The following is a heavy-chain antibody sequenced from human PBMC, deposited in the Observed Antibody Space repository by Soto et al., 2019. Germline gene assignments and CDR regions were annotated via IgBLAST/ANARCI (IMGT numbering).Heavy chain of an antibody. CDR3: ATWHEREHAYDV. J-gene: IGHJ3*01. CDR2: ISSIGSTI. V-gene: IGHV3-48*04. CDR1: GFTFSSYN. D-gene: IGHD1-1*01. Sequence: GGSLRLSCAASGFTFSSYNMNWVRQAPGKGLEWVSYISSIGSTIYYADSVKGRFTISRDSSKTTVYLQMNDLRPDDTAVYYCATWHEREHAYDVWGQGTTVTVSS.